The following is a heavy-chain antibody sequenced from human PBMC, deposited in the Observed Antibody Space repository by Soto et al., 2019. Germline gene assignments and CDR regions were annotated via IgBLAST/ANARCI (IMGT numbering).Heavy chain of an antibody. D-gene: IGHD4-17*01. J-gene: IGHJ4*02. CDR2: ILTDANRK. CDR3: AKHRAHGDYGQFDS. CDR1: GFIFSTYG. Sequence: GSLILSCAASGFIFSTYGMHWVRRAPGRGLEWVAVILTDANRKYYSDSVKGRFSISRDNSNNTVFLEMHSLRVEDTATYYCAKHRAHGDYGQFDSWGQGTLVTVSS. V-gene: IGHV3-30*18.